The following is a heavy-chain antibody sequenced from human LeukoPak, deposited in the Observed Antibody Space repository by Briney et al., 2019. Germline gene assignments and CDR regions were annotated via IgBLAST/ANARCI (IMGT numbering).Heavy chain of an antibody. Sequence: PGGSLRLSCAASGFTFSNYAMSWVRQAPGKGLEWVSVISGSGGSTYYTDSVKGRFTISRDNSKNTLYLQMNSLRAEDTGIYYCARCDSSGYYYSGVVYWGQGTLVTVSS. CDR1: GFTFSNYA. D-gene: IGHD3-22*01. V-gene: IGHV3-23*01. CDR3: ARCDSSGYYYSGVVY. J-gene: IGHJ4*02. CDR2: ISGSGGST.